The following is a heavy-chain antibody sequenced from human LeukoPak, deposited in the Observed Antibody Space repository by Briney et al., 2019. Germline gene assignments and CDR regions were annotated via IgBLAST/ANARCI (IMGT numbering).Heavy chain of an antibody. CDR2: ISSSSSYI. CDR1: GFTFSSYS. Sequence: GGSLRLSCAASGFTFSSYSMNWVRQAPGKGLEWVSSISSSSSYIYYADSVKGRFTISRDNAKNSLYLQMNSLRAEDTAVYYCARDYDYVWGSYCYIYFDYWGQGTLVTVSS. V-gene: IGHV3-21*01. CDR3: ARDYDYVWGSYCYIYFDY. J-gene: IGHJ4*02. D-gene: IGHD3-16*02.